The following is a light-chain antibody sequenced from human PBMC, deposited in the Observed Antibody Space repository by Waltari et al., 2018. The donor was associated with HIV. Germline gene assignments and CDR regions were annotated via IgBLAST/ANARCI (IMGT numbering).Light chain of an antibody. Sequence: QTVVTQEASLSVSPGGTVTLTCGLNSGSVSASHHPSWYLQTPGQTPRTLIYSTNTRSSGVPKRVSGSIIGNKAALTISGAQADDECDYYCLLYVDGGSLVFGGGTKLTV. V-gene: IGLV8-61*01. CDR3: LLYVDGGSLV. J-gene: IGLJ3*02. CDR2: STN. CDR1: SGSVSASHH.